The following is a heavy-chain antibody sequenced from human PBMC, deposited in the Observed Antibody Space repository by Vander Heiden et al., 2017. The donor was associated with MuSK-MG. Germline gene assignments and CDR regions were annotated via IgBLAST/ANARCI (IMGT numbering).Heavy chain of an antibody. Sequence: EVQLVETGGGLIQPGGSLRLSCAASGFTVSRSYISWARQCPGKGLEWVSVIYSGGSTYYADSVRGRFTVSRDSSKNTFYLQMNSLRAEDTAVYYCARERDGDRSLDNWGQGTLVTVSS. J-gene: IGHJ4*02. V-gene: IGHV3-53*02. CDR2: IYSGGST. D-gene: IGHD2-21*01. CDR3: ARERDGDRSLDN. CDR1: GFTVSRSY.